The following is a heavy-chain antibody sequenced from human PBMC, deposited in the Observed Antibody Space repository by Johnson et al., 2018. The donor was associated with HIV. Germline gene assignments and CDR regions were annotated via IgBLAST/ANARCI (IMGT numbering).Heavy chain of an antibody. Sequence: QVQLVESGGGLVQPGGSLRLSCAASGFTFSSYGMHWVRQAPGKGLEWLAVISYDGSNKYYADSVKGRFTISRDNSKNTLYLQMNSLRAEDTAVYYCARDDGGGGDAFDIWGQGTMVTVSS. V-gene: IGHV3-30*03. CDR1: GFTFSSYG. D-gene: IGHD2-15*01. CDR2: ISYDGSNK. J-gene: IGHJ3*02. CDR3: ARDDGGGGDAFDI.